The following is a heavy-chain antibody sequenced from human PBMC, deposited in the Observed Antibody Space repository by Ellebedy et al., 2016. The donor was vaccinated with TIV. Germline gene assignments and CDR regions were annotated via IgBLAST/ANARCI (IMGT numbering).Heavy chain of an antibody. D-gene: IGHD6-19*01. CDR3: ATTSGYGAGWYGRKDY. CDR2: ISGSGDRT. V-gene: IGHV3-23*01. CDR1: GFTFSSYV. Sequence: PGGSLRLSCAASGFTFSSYVMSWVRQAPGKGLEWVSSISGSGDRTYFADSVKARFTISRDNSKNTLSLQLDSLRAEDPAVYYCATTSGYGAGWYGRKDYWGQGALITFSS. J-gene: IGHJ4*02.